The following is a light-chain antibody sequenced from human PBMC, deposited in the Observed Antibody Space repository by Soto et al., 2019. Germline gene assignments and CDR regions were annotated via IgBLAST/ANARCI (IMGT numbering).Light chain of an antibody. J-gene: IGKJ1*01. CDR3: QQYGSFTWT. V-gene: IGKV3-20*01. Sequence: ELVLTQSPGSLSLSPGARATISCRASQMITPNYSAWYQQKPGQAPRLLIYATSNRASGVPDRFSGSGSGTDFSLTISRLDPEDFAVYFCQQYGSFTWTFGQGTKVEIK. CDR1: QMITPNY. CDR2: ATS.